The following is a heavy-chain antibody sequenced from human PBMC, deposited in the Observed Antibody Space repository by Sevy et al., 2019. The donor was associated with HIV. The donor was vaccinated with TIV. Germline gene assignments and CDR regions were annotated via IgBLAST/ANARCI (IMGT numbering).Heavy chain of an antibody. CDR2: IYSNNFT. CDR3: AREEKSGLGALDI. CDR1: GFTVSNSN. D-gene: IGHD3-16*01. Sequence: GGSLRLSCAASGFTVSNSNMNWVRQAPGKGLEWVSLIYSNNFTYYADSVKGRFTISRDNSKNKLYLQMNRLRAGDTAVYFCAREEKSGLGALDIWGQGTMVTVSS. V-gene: IGHV3-53*01. J-gene: IGHJ3*02.